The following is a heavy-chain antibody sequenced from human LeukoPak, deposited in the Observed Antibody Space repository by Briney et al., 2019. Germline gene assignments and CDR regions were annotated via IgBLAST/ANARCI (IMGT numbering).Heavy chain of an antibody. CDR3: ARAPERWYSYGSYTYYYMDV. CDR2: IYYSGST. J-gene: IGHJ6*03. D-gene: IGHD5-18*01. CDR1: GGSISSNNYY. Sequence: SETLSLTCTVSGGSISSNNYYWGWIRQPPGKGLEWIGSIYYSGSTYYNPSLKSRVTISVDTSKNQISLKLSSVTAADTTVYYCARAPERWYSYGSYTYYYMDVWGKGTTVTVSS. V-gene: IGHV4-39*07.